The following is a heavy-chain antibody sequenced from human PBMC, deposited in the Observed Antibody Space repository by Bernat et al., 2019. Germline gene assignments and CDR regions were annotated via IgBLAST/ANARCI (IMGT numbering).Heavy chain of an antibody. Sequence: EVQLLESGGGLVQPGGSLRLSCAASGFTFSSYAMSWVRQAPGKGLEWVSAMSGSGGSTYYADSVKGRFTISRDNSKNTLYLQMNSLRAEDTAVYYCAKGRRYCSGGSCLPYFDYWGQGTLVTVSS. CDR1: GFTFSSYA. V-gene: IGHV3-23*01. CDR2: MSGSGGST. J-gene: IGHJ4*02. CDR3: AKGRRYCSGGSCLPYFDY. D-gene: IGHD2-15*01.